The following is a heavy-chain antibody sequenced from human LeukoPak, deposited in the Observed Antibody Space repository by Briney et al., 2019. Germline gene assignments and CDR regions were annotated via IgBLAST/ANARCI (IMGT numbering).Heavy chain of an antibody. CDR2: IYSGGST. CDR1: GFSFNNYW. V-gene: IGHV3-66*01. CDR3: ARAPVTSCRGAFCYPFDL. Sequence: GGSLRLSCAASGFSFNNYWMHWVGQAPGKGLEWVSVIYSGGSTYYADSVKGRFTIYRDNFRTTLYLQMTRLRVEDAALSYCARAPVTSCRGAFCYPFDLWGQGVLVTVSS. D-gene: IGHD2-21*01. J-gene: IGHJ4*02.